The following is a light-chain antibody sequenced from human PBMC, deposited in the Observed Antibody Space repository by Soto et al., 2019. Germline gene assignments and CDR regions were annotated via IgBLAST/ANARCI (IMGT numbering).Light chain of an antibody. V-gene: IGKV1-5*01. J-gene: IGKJ1*01. Sequence: DIQLTQSPSTLSASVGDRRTLTCRASQSIINWLGWYQQRPGKAPKLLIYDASSLESGVPSRLSGSGSGTEFTLTIRSLKPDDFATYYCQQYNSYSTFGQGTKVDI. CDR1: QSIINW. CDR3: QQYNSYST. CDR2: DAS.